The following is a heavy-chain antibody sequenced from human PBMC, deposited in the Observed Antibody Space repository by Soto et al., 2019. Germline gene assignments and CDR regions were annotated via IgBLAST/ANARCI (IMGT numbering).Heavy chain of an antibody. D-gene: IGHD3-10*01. Sequence: EVQLLESGGGLVQPGGSLRLSCAASGFTFSSYAMSWVRQAPGKGLEWVSGISGSGGSTYYADSVKGRFAISRDNSQNTRYLQMNSLRAEVTAVYYCAKDLRGYYYGSGSPPDFDYWGQGTLVTVSS. CDR3: AKDLRGYYYGSGSPPDFDY. CDR1: GFTFSSYA. J-gene: IGHJ4*02. CDR2: ISGSGGST. V-gene: IGHV3-23*01.